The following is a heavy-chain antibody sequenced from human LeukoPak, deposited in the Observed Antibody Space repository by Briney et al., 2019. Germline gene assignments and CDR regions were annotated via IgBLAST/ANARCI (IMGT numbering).Heavy chain of an antibody. Sequence: GGSLRLSCAASGVTLSPYGMHWVRQAPGKGLEWVAVISYEGGTQHYADSVKGRFIISRDNPRNTLYLQMNILRTEDTAVYYCAKEGTPQVSTWYDLWGQGTLVTVSS. J-gene: IGHJ5*02. D-gene: IGHD3-10*01. V-gene: IGHV3-30*18. CDR2: ISYEGGTQ. CDR3: AKEGTPQVSTWYDL. CDR1: GVTLSPYG.